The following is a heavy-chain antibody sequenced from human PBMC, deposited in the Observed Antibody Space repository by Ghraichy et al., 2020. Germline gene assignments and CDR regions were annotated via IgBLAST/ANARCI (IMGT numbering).Heavy chain of an antibody. CDR2: ISSSGRTI. CDR1: GFTFSSYE. V-gene: IGHV3-48*03. CDR3: ARREATGLSGDGMDV. J-gene: IGHJ6*02. D-gene: IGHD1-26*01. Sequence: RGSLRLSCAASGFTFSSYEMNWVRQAPGKGLEWVSYISSSGRTIYYADSVKGRFTISRDNAKNSLYLQMNSLRVEDTAVYYCARREATGLSGDGMDVWGQGTTVTVSS.